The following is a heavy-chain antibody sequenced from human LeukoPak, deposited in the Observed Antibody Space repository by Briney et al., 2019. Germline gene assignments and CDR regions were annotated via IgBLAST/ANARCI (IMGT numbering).Heavy chain of an antibody. Sequence: GGSLSLSCAAPGFTFSNYGMRWVRPAPGKGLEWVAFIPYDGNNKYYADSVKGRFTISRDNSKNTLYLQMNSLRAEDTAVYYCAKGMVRGVILKGFDYWGQGTLVTVSS. V-gene: IGHV3-30*02. CDR3: AKGMVRGVILKGFDY. D-gene: IGHD3-10*01. CDR1: GFTFSNYG. CDR2: IPYDGNNK. J-gene: IGHJ4*02.